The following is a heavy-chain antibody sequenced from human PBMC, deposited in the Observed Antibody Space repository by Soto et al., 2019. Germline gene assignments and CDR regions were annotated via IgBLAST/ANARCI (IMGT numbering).Heavy chain of an antibody. Sequence: GGSLRLSCAASGFTFSRFSMNRVLQAPGMGLEWVSYISSSSSTIYYADSVKGRFTISRDNAKNSLYLQMNSRRAEDTAVYYCARDPKPDGYCSSTSCYVNWFDPWGQGTLVTVSS. CDR2: ISSSSSTI. J-gene: IGHJ5*02. D-gene: IGHD2-2*03. CDR1: GFTFSRFS. V-gene: IGHV3-48*01. CDR3: ARDPKPDGYCSSTSCYVNWFDP.